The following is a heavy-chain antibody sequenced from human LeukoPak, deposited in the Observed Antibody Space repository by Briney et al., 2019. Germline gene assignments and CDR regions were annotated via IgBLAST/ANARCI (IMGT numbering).Heavy chain of an antibody. CDR3: AGLVGRYSSGLYYYYFDY. CDR1: GFTFSSYA. V-gene: IGHV4-34*08. CDR2: INHSGST. Sequence: PGGSLRLSCAASGFTFSSYAMSWIRQPPGKGLEWIGEINHSGSTNYNPSLKSRVTISVDTSKNQFSLKLSSVTAADTAVYYCAGLVGRYSSGLYYYYFDYWGQGTLVTVSS. D-gene: IGHD3-22*01. J-gene: IGHJ4*02.